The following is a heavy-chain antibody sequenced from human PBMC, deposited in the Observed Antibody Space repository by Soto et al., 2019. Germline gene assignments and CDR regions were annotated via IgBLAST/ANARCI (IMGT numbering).Heavy chain of an antibody. CDR2: INPNSGGT. CDR3: SRKLRPYYYRSGYYGRADAFDI. D-gene: IGHD3-22*01. CDR1: GYTFTGYY. Sequence: QVQLVQSGAEVKKPGASVKVSCKASGYTFTGYYMHWVRQAPGQGLEWMGWINPNSGGTNYAQKFQGRVTITRDTSISTALMEVSRLRSYDKAVYLCSRKLRPYYYRSGYYGRADAFDIWGQGTMVTVSS. V-gene: IGHV1-2*02. J-gene: IGHJ3*02.